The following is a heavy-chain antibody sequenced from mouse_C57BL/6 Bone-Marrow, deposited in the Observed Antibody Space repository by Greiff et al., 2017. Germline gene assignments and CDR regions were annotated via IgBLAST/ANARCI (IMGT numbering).Heavy chain of an antibody. CDR2: IDPSDSYT. D-gene: IGHD1-1*01. V-gene: IGHV1-50*01. CDR3: ARDGTVVAEDWYYARDY. Sequence: QVQLKQPGAELVKPGASVKLSCKASGYTFTSYWMQWVKQRPGQGLEWIGEIDPSDSYTNYNQKFKGKATLTVDTSSSTAYMQLSSLTSEDSAVYYCARDGTVVAEDWYYARDYWGQGTSVTVSS. CDR1: GYTFTSYW. J-gene: IGHJ4*01.